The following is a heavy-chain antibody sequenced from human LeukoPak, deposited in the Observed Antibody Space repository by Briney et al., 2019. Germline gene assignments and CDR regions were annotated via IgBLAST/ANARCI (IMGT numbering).Heavy chain of an antibody. CDR3: ASGTDFWSGYYTNWFDP. CDR1: GFTFSSYA. Sequence: GGSLRLSCAASGFTFSSYAMSWVRQAPGKGLEWVSAISGSGGSTYYTDSVKGRFTISRDNAKNTLYLQLNSLRAEDTAVYYCASGTDFWSGYYTNWFDPWGQGTLVTVSS. D-gene: IGHD3-3*01. CDR2: ISGSGGST. J-gene: IGHJ5*02. V-gene: IGHV3-23*01.